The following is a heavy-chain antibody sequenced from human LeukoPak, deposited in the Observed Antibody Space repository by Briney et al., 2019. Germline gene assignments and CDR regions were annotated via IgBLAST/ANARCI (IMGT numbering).Heavy chain of an antibody. CDR3: ARGGRCSGDNCYATLYDY. D-gene: IGHD2-15*01. CDR2: IKSGDRSI. CDR1: GFTFFYYE. Sequence: GGSLRLSCATSGFTFFYYEMNWVRQAPGKGLEWVSYIKSGDRSIYYADSVKGRFTISRDDAKNSLYLQMNGLRPEDTAIYYCARGGRCSGDNCYATLYDYWGQGTLVTVSS. V-gene: IGHV3-48*03. J-gene: IGHJ4*02.